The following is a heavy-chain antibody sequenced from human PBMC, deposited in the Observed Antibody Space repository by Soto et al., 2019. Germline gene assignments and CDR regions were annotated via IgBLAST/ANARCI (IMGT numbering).Heavy chain of an antibody. D-gene: IGHD3-22*01. CDR2: IYYSGSS. CDR3: ASGIVVSSLYDY. CDR1: GGSISGDYY. J-gene: IGHJ4*02. V-gene: IGHV4-30-4*08. Sequence: TLSLTCSVSGGSISGDYYWSWIRQSPEKGLEWIGYIYYSGSSYSNPALQSRLSMSLDTSKNQFSLKLRSVTAADTAVYYCASGIVVSSLYDYWGQGTLVTVSS.